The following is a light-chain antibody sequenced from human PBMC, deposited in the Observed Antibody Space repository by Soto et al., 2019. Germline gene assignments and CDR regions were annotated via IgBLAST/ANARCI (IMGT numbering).Light chain of an antibody. Sequence: DIQITQSPSTLSASVGDRVTITCRASQSISGWLAWYQQKPGQAPKLVIYKASSLESGVPSRFSGSGPGTEFTLTISSLQPEDFATYCCQQYNTYPPKYTFGQGTRLEI. CDR1: QSISGW. CDR3: QQYNTYPPKYT. J-gene: IGKJ2*01. V-gene: IGKV1-5*03. CDR2: KAS.